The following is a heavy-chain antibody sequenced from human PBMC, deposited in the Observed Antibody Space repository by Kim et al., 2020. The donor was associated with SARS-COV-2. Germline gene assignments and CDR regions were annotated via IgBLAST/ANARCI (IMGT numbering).Heavy chain of an antibody. V-gene: IGHV3-15*01. CDR3: TTDSPHLGLAFDI. CDR1: GFTFSNAW. CDR2: IKSKTDGGTT. Sequence: GGSLRLSCAASGFTFSNAWMSWVRQAPGKGLEWVGRIKSKTDGGTTDYAAPVKGRFTISRDDSKNTLYLQMNSLKTEDTAVYYCTTDSPHLGLAFDIWGQGTMVTVSS. D-gene: IGHD3-16*01. J-gene: IGHJ3*02.